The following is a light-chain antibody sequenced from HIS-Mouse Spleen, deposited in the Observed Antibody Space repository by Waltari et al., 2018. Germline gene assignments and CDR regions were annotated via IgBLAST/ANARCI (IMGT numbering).Light chain of an antibody. J-gene: IGKJ2*01. V-gene: IGKV3-20*01. CDR2: GAS. Sequence: EIVLTQSPGTLSLSPGERATLSCRASQSVSSSCLAWYQQKPGQAPRLLIYGASSRATGIPDRFSGSGSGTDFTFTISRLEPEDFAVYYCQQYGSSPFTFGQGTKLEIK. CDR1: QSVSSSC. CDR3: QQYGSSPFT.